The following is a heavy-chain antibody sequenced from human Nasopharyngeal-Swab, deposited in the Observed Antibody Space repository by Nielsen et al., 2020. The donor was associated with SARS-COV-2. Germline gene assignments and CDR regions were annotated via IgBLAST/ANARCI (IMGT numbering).Heavy chain of an antibody. CDR3: ARWVPFRRGTGRPSFYYFGMDV. D-gene: IGHD3/OR15-3a*01. CDR2: IYYTGSA. J-gene: IGHJ6*02. V-gene: IGHV4-59*01. CDR1: GDSISPNY. Sequence: LSCTVSGDSISPNYWSWIRQSPGKRLEWIGDIYYTGSADYSPSLRTRVTISVDRSKNRFSLELTSVTTADTAVYYCARWVPFRRGTGRPSFYYFGMDVWGQGTTVTVSS.